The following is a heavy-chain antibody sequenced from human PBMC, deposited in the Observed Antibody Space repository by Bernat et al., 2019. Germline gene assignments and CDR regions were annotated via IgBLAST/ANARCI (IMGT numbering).Heavy chain of an antibody. CDR3: ARDFRPLLSAPSVQSGMDF. D-gene: IGHD2-15*01. J-gene: IGHJ4*02. CDR2: ISYHGTNE. Sequence: QVQLVESGGAVVQPGRSLRLSCAASGFIFDNYGMNWVRQVPGKGLEWVAVISYHGTNEKYAESVKGRFTVSRDTSKKTVYLQMNSLRPDDTAVYYCARDFRPLLSAPSVQSGMDFWGRGTLVTVSS. V-gene: IGHV3-30*03. CDR1: GFIFDNYG.